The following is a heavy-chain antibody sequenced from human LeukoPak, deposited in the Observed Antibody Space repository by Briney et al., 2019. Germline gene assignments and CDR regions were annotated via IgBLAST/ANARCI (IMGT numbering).Heavy chain of an antibody. Sequence: ASVKVSCKVSGYTLTELSMHWVRQAPGKGLEWMGGFDPEDGETIYAQKSQGRVTMTEDTSTDTAYMELSSLRSEDTAVYYCATHSEYYYYMDVWGKGTTVTVSS. CDR2: FDPEDGET. CDR3: ATHSEYYYYMDV. J-gene: IGHJ6*03. V-gene: IGHV1-24*01. CDR1: GYTLTELS. D-gene: IGHD5-18*01.